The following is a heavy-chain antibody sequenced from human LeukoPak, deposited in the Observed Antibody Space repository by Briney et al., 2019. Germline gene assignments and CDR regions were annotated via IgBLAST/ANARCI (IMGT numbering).Heavy chain of an antibody. J-gene: IGHJ4*02. Sequence: ASVTVSCKASGYTFTSYYMHWVRQAPGQGLEWMGIINPSGGSTSYAQKFQGRVTMTRDTSTSTVYMYLSSLRSEDMAVYYCARDSLYGVVDYWGQGTLVTVSS. CDR3: ARDSLYGVVDY. D-gene: IGHD4-17*01. CDR2: INPSGGST. CDR1: GYTFTSYY. V-gene: IGHV1-46*01.